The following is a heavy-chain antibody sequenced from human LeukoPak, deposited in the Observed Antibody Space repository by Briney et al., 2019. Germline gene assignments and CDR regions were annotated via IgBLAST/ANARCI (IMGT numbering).Heavy chain of an antibody. V-gene: IGHV3-48*03. D-gene: IGHD3-10*01. Sequence: GGSLRLSCAASGFTFSSYEMNWVRQAPGEGLEWVSYIRSNGSIIYYAYTVKGGFTISRDNTKNSLCLQMCSLRAESTAVYYCARGGAAMGRGVIMPWYYGMDVWGKGTTVTVSS. J-gene: IGHJ6*04. CDR3: ARGGAAMGRGVIMPWYYGMDV. CDR2: IRSNGSII. CDR1: GFTFSSYE.